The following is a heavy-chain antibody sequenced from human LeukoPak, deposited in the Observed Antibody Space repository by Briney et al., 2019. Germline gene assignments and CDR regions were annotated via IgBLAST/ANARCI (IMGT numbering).Heavy chain of an antibody. CDR1: GFTFSSYW. V-gene: IGHV3-7*03. CDR3: AREVVVVAATQYYYYHYGMDV. Sequence: GGSLRLSCAASGFTFSSYWMSWVRQAPGKGLEWVANIKQDGSEKYYVDSVKGRFTISRDNAKNSLYLQMNSLRAEDTAVYYCAREVVVVAATQYYYYHYGMDVWGKGTTVTVSS. J-gene: IGHJ6*04. CDR2: IKQDGSEK. D-gene: IGHD2-15*01.